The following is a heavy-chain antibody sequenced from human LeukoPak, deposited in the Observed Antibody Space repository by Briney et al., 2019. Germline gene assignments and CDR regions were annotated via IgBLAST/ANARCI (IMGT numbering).Heavy chain of an antibody. J-gene: IGHJ5*02. CDR1: GGSISSYF. V-gene: IGHV4-59*01. CDR2: FHYSGST. CDR3: AREGASGGHLHWFDA. Sequence: SETLSLTCTVSGGSISSYFWKWIRQPPGEGLEWIGYFHYSGSTNYNPSLKSRVTISVDTSKNQFSLKLSSVTAADTAVYYCAREGASGGHLHWFDAWGQGTLVTVSS. D-gene: IGHD3-10*01.